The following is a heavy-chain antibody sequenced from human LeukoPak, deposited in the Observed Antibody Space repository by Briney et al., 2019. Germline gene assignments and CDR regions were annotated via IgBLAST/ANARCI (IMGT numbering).Heavy chain of an antibody. CDR3: ARGNARRIAGGFDY. Sequence: GGSLRLSCAASGFXFSTYSMNWVRQAPGKGLEWVSSVSSSSSYISYADSVKGRFTISRDNAKNSLSLQMNSLRAEDTAVYYCARGNARRIAGGFDYWGQGALVTVSS. J-gene: IGHJ4*02. CDR1: GFXFSTYS. V-gene: IGHV3-21*01. CDR2: VSSSSSYI. D-gene: IGHD1-20*01.